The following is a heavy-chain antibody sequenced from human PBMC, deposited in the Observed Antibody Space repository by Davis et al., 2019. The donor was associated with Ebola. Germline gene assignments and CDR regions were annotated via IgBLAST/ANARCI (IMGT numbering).Heavy chain of an antibody. J-gene: IGHJ5*02. Sequence: MPSETLSLTCTVSGGSISSGDYYWSWIRQPPGKGLEWIGYIYYSGSTYYNPSLKSRVTISVDTSKNQFSLKLSSVTAADTAVYYCARGNTMVRGVIITWFDPWGQGTLVTVSS. V-gene: IGHV4-30-4*01. CDR3: ARGNTMVRGVIITWFDP. CDR1: GGSISSGDYY. D-gene: IGHD3-10*01. CDR2: IYYSGST.